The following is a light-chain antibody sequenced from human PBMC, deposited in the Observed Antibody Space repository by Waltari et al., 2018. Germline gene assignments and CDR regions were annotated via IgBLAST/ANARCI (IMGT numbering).Light chain of an antibody. CDR3: QTWGHGAWV. J-gene: IGLJ3*02. Sequence: QLVLTQSPSASASLGASVKLTCTLSSGHSSNVIAWLQQRPETGPRYLMKVNSDGSHTKGDEIPDRFSGSSSGAERYLTISNLQSEDEADYFCQTWGHGAWVFGGGTTLTVL. V-gene: IGLV4-69*01. CDR1: SGHSSNV. CDR2: VNSDGSH.